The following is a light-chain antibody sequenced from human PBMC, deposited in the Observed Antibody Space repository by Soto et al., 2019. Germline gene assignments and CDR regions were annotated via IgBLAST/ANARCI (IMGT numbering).Light chain of an antibody. V-gene: IGKV3-11*01. Sequence: EIVLTQSPATLSLSPGERATLSCRASQSVTSDLAWYQQKPGQAPRLLIYDVSNRATGIPARFSGSGSGTDFTLTIGGLEPEDFAVYYCQQRSTWPLTFGGGTKVQIK. CDR3: QQRSTWPLT. CDR2: DVS. CDR1: QSVTSD. J-gene: IGKJ4*01.